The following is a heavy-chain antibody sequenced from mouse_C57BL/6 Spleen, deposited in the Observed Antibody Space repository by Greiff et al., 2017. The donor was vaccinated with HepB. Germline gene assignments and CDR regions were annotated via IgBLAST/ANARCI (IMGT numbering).Heavy chain of an antibody. CDR2: LDPETGGT. Sequence: LVESGAELVRPGASVTLSCKASGYTFTDYEMHWVKQTPVQCLEWIGALDPETGGTAYNQKFKGKAILTADKSSSPAYMELRSLTSEDSAVYYCTRSQLRLPFDYWGQGTTLTVSS. J-gene: IGHJ2*01. CDR1: GYTFTDYE. V-gene: IGHV1-15*01. D-gene: IGHD3-2*02. CDR3: TRSQLRLPFDY.